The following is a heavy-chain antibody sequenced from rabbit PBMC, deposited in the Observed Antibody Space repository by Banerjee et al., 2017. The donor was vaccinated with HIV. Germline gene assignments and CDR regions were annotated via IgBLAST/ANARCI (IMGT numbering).Heavy chain of an antibody. CDR3: ARYSGGSGYFNL. CDR2: IYISSGGST. CDR1: GFDLSSYHY. Sequence: QSLEESGGDLVKPGASLTLTCTASGFDLSSYHYMCWVRQAPGKGLELIACIYISSGGSTYYASWVNGRFTLSKTSSTTVTLQMTSLTAADTATYFCARYSGGSGYFNLWGQGTLVTVS. D-gene: IGHD1-1*01. V-gene: IGHV1S40*01. J-gene: IGHJ4*01.